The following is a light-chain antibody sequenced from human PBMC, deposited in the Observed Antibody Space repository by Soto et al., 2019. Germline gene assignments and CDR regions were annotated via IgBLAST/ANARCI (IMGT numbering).Light chain of an antibody. CDR2: SAS. V-gene: IGKV3-15*01. J-gene: IGKJ1*01. Sequence: IVMTQSPATLSMSPGERATLSCRASQSVSSSLAWYQQNPGQAPRLLIYSASTRATGIPARFSGSGSGTEFTLTISSLQSEDFAVYYCQQYSNWPPSTFGQGTKVDIK. CDR3: QQYSNWPPST. CDR1: QSVSSS.